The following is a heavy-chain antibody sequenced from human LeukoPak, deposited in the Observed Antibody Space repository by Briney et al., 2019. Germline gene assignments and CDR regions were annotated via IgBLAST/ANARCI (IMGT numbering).Heavy chain of an antibody. J-gene: IGHJ4*02. Sequence: TGGSLRLSCAASGFTFRSYTMNWVRQAPGKGLEWVAVISYDGSNKYYADSVKGRFTISRDNSKNTLYLQMNSLRAEDTAVYYCAKDRVGYCSSTSCYGEEYWGQGTLVTVSS. D-gene: IGHD2-2*01. CDR3: AKDRVGYCSSTSCYGEEY. CDR1: GFTFRSYT. V-gene: IGHV3-30*18. CDR2: ISYDGSNK.